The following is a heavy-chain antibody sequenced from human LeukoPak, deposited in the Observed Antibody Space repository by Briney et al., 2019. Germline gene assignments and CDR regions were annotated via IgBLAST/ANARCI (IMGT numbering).Heavy chain of an antibody. D-gene: IGHD3-22*01. CDR2: ISAYNGNT. CDR3: ARSGPDSSGYYYMRYYFDY. CDR1: GGTFSSYA. J-gene: IGHJ4*02. V-gene: IGHV1-18*01. Sequence: ASVKVSFTASGGTFSSYAISWVRQAPGQGLEWMGWISAYNGNTNYAQKLQGRVTMTTDTSTSTAYMELRSLRSDDTAVYYCARSGPDSSGYYYMRYYFDYWGQGTLVTVSS.